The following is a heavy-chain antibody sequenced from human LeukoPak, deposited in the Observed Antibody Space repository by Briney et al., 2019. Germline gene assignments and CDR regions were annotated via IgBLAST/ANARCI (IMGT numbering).Heavy chain of an antibody. CDR1: GFTFSSYT. J-gene: IGHJ6*04. V-gene: IGHV3-21*01. D-gene: IGHD3-10*02. CDR2: ISSSSTYI. CDR3: AELGITMIGGV. Sequence: GGSLRLSCAASGFTFSSYTMNWVRQAPGKGLEWVSSISSSSTYIYYADSVKGRFTISRDNAKNSLYLQMNSLRADDTAVYYCAELGITMIGGVWGKGTTVTISS.